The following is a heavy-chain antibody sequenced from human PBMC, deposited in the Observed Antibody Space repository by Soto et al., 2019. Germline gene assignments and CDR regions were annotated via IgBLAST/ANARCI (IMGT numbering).Heavy chain of an antibody. CDR3: ARTTAVPNTLRSRYFFDY. D-gene: IGHD4-17*01. J-gene: IGHJ4*02. V-gene: IGHV4-61*01. Sequence: SETLSLTCSVSGGSVSNKTYYWSWIRQPPGKRLEWIGYVYYSGTTNYNPPLKSRVTISVDLSKNQFSLRLSSVTTADTALYYCARTTAVPNTLRSRYFFDYWGQGTLVTAPQ. CDR1: GGSVSNKTYY. CDR2: VYYSGTT.